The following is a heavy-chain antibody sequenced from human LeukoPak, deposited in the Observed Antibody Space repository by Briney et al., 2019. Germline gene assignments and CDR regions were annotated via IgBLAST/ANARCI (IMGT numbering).Heavy chain of an antibody. CDR2: INSNSGGT. D-gene: IGHD1-26*01. V-gene: IGHV1-2*02. J-gene: IGHJ6*03. Sequence: ASVKVSCKASGGTFSSYAISWVRQAPGQGLEWMGWINSNSGGTNYAQKFQGRVTMTRDTSISTAYMELSRLRSDDTAVYYCARDRESGSLRRDYYYYYMDVWGKGTTVTVSS. CDR1: GGTFSSYA. CDR3: ARDRESGSLRRDYYYYYMDV.